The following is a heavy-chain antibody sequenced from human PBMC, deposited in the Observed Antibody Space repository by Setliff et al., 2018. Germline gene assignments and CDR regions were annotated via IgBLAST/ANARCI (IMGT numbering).Heavy chain of an antibody. Sequence: SETLSLTCTVSGGSISSDIWSWIRQPPGKGLEWIGQIHTGSTNYNPSLRSRVTISVDMSKNQFSLELNSVTAADPAVYYCARDVWGAGTGWFDPWGLGILVTVSS. D-gene: IGHD1-1*01. CDR1: GGSISSDI. V-gene: IGHV4-4*08. CDR2: IHTGST. CDR3: ARDVWGAGTGWFDP. J-gene: IGHJ5*02.